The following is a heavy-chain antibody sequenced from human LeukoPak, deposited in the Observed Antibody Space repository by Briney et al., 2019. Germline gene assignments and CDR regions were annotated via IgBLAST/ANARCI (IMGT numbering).Heavy chain of an antibody. V-gene: IGHV4-61*09. Sequence: SETLSLTCTVSGGSISSSTYYWSWNRQPAGKGLEWIGHIYTSGSTNYNPSLKSRVTMSVDTSKNQFSLKLSSVTAADTAVYYCARGVYYYDSSGYYVGTHDPWGQGTLVTVSS. CDR3: ARGVYYYDSSGYYVGTHDP. CDR1: GGSISSSTYY. CDR2: IYTSGST. D-gene: IGHD3-22*01. J-gene: IGHJ5*02.